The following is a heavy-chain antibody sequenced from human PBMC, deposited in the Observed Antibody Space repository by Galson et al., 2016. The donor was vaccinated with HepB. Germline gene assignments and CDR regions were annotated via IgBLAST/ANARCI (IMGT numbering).Heavy chain of an antibody. CDR3: ARDRTGITGFDY. V-gene: IGHV4-61*02. J-gene: IGHJ4*02. CDR1: GDSIRGPGYY. Sequence: LTCSVSGDSIRGPGYYWTWIRQPAGKGLEWIGRIHTSGGTDYNPSLAGRVTISADTSKSQFSLRLTSVTAADTAVYYCARDRTGITGFDYWGQGTPVTVSS. D-gene: IGHD1-7*01. CDR2: IHTSGGT.